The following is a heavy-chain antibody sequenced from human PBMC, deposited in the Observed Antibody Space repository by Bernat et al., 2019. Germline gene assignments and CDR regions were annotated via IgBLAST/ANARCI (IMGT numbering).Heavy chain of an antibody. D-gene: IGHD3-22*01. J-gene: IGHJ4*02. V-gene: IGHV1-69*12. CDR1: GGTFSSYA. CDR2: IIPIFGTA. CDR3: ATQGYYYDSSGLDLGY. Sequence: QVQLVQSGAEVKKPGSSVKVSCKASGGTFSSYAISWVRQAPGQGLEWMGGIIPIFGTANYAQKFQGRVTIPADESTSTVYMELSSLRSEDTAVYYCATQGYYYDSSGLDLGYWGQGTLVTVSS.